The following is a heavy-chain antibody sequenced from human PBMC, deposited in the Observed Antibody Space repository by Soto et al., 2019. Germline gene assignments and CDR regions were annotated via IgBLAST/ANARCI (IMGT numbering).Heavy chain of an antibody. CDR3: ARDLGYTVTSFDY. D-gene: IGHD4-17*01. CDR1: GFTFSSYG. Sequence: QVQLVESGGGVVQPGRSLRLSCAASGFTFSSYGMHWVRQAPGKGLEWVAVIWYDGSNKYYADSVKGRFTISRDNSKNTLYLQMNSLRAEDTAVYYCARDLGYTVTSFDYWGQGTLVTVSS. J-gene: IGHJ4*02. CDR2: IWYDGSNK. V-gene: IGHV3-33*01.